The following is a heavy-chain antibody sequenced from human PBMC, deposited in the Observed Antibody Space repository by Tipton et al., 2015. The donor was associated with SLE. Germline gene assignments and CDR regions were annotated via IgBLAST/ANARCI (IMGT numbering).Heavy chain of an antibody. CDR1: GGSFSGYY. D-gene: IGHD3-10*01. J-gene: IGHJ3*02. CDR2: IYYSGST. CDR3: ARDQMVRGVDI. V-gene: IGHV4-31*11. Sequence: TLSLTCAVYGGSFSGYYWSWIRQHPGKGLEWIGYIYYSGSTYYNPSLKSRVTISVDTSKNQFSLKLSSVTAADTAVYYCARDQMVRGVDIWGQGTMVTVSS.